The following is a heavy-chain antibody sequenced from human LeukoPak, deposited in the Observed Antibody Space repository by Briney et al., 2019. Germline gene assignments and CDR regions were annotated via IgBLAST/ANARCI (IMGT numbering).Heavy chain of an antibody. D-gene: IGHD2-2*01. J-gene: IGHJ5*02. Sequence: PSETLSLTCTVSGGSISSSSYYWGWIRQPPGKGLEWIGSIYYSGSTYYNPSPKSRVTISVDTSKNQFSLKLSSVTAADTAVYYCARQDCSSTSCRGHWFDPWGQGTLVIVAS. CDR1: GGSISSSSYY. V-gene: IGHV4-39*01. CDR2: IYYSGST. CDR3: ARQDCSSTSCRGHWFDP.